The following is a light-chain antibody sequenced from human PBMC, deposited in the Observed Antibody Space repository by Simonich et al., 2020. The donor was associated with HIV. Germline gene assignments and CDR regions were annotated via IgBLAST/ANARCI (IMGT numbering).Light chain of an antibody. V-gene: IGKV4-1*01. J-gene: IGKJ1*01. Sequence: DIVMTQSPDSLAVSLGERATINCKSSQSVLYSSNNKNYLAWYQQKPGQPPKLLIYWASVRESGVPDRFSGSGSGTDFTLTISSLQVEDVAVYYCQQYYSTPRTFGQGTKVEIK. CDR1: QSVLYSSNNKNY. CDR3: QQYYSTPRT. CDR2: WAS.